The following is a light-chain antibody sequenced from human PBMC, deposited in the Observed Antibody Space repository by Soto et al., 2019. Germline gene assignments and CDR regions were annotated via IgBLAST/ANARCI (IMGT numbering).Light chain of an antibody. V-gene: IGKV3-20*01. CDR2: GAS. Sequence: EIVLTQSPGTLSLSPGERATLSCRASQNVSSSYLAWYQQKPGQAPRLLIYGASSRATGIPDRFSGSGSGTDFTLTISRLEPEDFAVYYCKQYGSSPWTFGQGTKVEIK. J-gene: IGKJ1*01. CDR3: KQYGSSPWT. CDR1: QNVSSSY.